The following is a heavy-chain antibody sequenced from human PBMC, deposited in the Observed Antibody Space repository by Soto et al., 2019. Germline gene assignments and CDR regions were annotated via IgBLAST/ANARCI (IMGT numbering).Heavy chain of an antibody. CDR2: VSGHSRSI. J-gene: IGHJ5*02. Sequence: DVQLLESGGGLVQPGGSLRLTCAASGFTLSNYAMSWVRQAPGKGLEWVSVVSGHSRSIYYADSVRGRFTISRDNSKNTLYLQMNSLRVEDTAVYHCAKTHPSRAHTSGWNDWFVHWGQGTLVTVSS. V-gene: IGHV3-23*01. CDR3: AKTHPSRAHTSGWNDWFVH. CDR1: GFTLSNYA. D-gene: IGHD6-19*01.